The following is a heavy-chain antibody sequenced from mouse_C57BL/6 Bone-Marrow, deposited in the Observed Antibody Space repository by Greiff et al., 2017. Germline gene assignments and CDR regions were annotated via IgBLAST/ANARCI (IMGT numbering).Heavy chain of an antibody. D-gene: IGHD1-1*02. Sequence: EVMLVESGEGLVKPGGSLKLSCAASGFTFSSYAMSWVRQTPEKRLEWVAYISSGGDYIYYADTVKGRFTISRDNARNTLYLQMSSLKSEDTAMYYCTRRGLWPHYYAMDYWGQGTSVTVSS. V-gene: IGHV5-9-1*02. J-gene: IGHJ4*01. CDR3: TRRGLWPHYYAMDY. CDR2: ISSGGDYI. CDR1: GFTFSSYA.